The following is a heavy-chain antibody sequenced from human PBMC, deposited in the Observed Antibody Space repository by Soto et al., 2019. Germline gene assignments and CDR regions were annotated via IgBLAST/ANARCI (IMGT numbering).Heavy chain of an antibody. Sequence: QLQLQESGSGLVKPSQTLSLTCAVSGGSISSGGYSWSWIRQPPGKGLEWSGYIYHSGSTYYNPSLKSRVTISVDRSKNQFSLKLSSVTAADTAVYYCARELPKYYDSSVGAFDIWGQGTMVTVSS. CDR2: IYHSGST. V-gene: IGHV4-30-2*01. CDR3: ARELPKYYDSSVGAFDI. D-gene: IGHD3-22*01. J-gene: IGHJ3*02. CDR1: GGSISSGGYS.